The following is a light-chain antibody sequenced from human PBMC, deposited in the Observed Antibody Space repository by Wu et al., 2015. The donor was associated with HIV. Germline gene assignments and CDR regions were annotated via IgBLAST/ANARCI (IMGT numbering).Light chain of an antibody. CDR1: QGVSTN. Sequence: EIVLTQSPVTLSFSPGERVSLSCRASQGVSTNLAWYQXKPGQAPRLLIYDASNRAAGIPARFSGSGSGTDFALTISNIEPEDFAVYFCHQRSTWPFTFGPGTKVDVK. CDR3: HQRSTWPFT. CDR2: DAS. J-gene: IGKJ3*01. V-gene: IGKV3-11*01.